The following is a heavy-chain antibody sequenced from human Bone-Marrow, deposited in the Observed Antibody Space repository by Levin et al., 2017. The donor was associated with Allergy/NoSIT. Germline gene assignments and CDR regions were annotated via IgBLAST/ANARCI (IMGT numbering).Heavy chain of an antibody. CDR1: GFSFSNYE. D-gene: IGHD3-16*01. CDR3: ARGEFGFDS. J-gene: IGHJ4*02. Sequence: GGSLRLSCEASGFSFSNYEMNWVRQAPGKGLEWVAHIDRSGTPIYYEDSVTGRLTVSRDNAKNSLCLQMNDLRDADTATYYCARGEFGFDSWGQGTLVTVSS. CDR2: IDRSGTPI. V-gene: IGHV3-48*03.